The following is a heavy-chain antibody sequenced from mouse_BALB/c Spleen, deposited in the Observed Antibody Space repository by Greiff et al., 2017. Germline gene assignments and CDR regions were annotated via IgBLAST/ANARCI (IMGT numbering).Heavy chain of an antibody. CDR1: GYTFTDYA. Sequence: QVQLQQSGAELVRPGVSVKISCKGSGYTFTDYAMHWVKQSHAKSLEWIGVISTYYGDASYNQKFKGKATMTVDKSSSTAYMELARLTSEDSAIYYCARITTGRYFEVWGAGTTVTVSS. D-gene: IGHD1-1*01. CDR3: ARITTGRYFEV. V-gene: IGHV1S137*01. CDR2: ISTYYGDA. J-gene: IGHJ1*01.